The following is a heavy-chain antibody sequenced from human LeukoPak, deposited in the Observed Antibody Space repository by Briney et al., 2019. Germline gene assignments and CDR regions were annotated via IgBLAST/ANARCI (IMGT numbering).Heavy chain of an antibody. CDR2: ISYDGSNK. V-gene: IGHV3-30*18. Sequence: GGSLTLSCAGSGFTFSSYGMHWVRQAPGRGLEWVAVISYDGSNKYYADSVKGRFTISRDNSKNTLYLQMNSLRAEDTAVYYCAKDLEGSADYWGQGTLVTVSS. CDR1: GFTFSSYG. CDR3: AKDLEGSADY. J-gene: IGHJ4*02. D-gene: IGHD2-15*01.